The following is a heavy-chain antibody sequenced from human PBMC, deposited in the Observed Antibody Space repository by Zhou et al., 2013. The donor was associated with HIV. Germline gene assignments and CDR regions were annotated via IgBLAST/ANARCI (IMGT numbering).Heavy chain of an antibody. CDR1: GYTFTGYY. CDR2: VNPSDGST. CDR3: ARGLSVHFDWLIDSDFDY. D-gene: IGHD3-9*01. J-gene: IGHJ4*02. V-gene: IGHV1-46*01. Sequence: QVQLVQSGAEVKKPGASVKVSCKASGYTFTGYYIHWVRQAPGQGLEWMGIVNPSDGSTSYAQKFQGRVTMTRDTSTSTVYMELSSLRSEDTAVYYCARGLSVHFDWLIDSDFDYWGQGTLVTVSS.